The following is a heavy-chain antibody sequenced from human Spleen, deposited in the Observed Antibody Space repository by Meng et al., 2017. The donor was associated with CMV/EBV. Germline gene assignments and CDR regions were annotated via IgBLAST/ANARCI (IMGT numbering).Heavy chain of an antibody. D-gene: IGHD3-3*01. CDR3: ATPKSPAKYYDFWSGYPNYYYYGMDV. Sequence: SETLSLTCTVSGGSISSYYWSWIRQPPGKGLEWIGYIYYSGSTNYNPSLKSRVTISVDTSKNQFSLKPSSVTAADTAVYYSATPKSPAKYYDFWSGYPNYYYYGMDVLGQGTTVTVSS. V-gene: IGHV4-59*08. J-gene: IGHJ6*02. CDR2: IYYSGST. CDR1: GGSISSYY.